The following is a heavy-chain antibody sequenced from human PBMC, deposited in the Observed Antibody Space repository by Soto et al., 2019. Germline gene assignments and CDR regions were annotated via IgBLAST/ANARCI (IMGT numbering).Heavy chain of an antibody. V-gene: IGHV6-1*01. CDR2: TYYRSRWYS. Sequence: SPTLSLTCAISGDSVSSNSATWNLVRQSPARGLEWLGRTYYRSRWYSYYAPSVKSRITIKPDTSKNQFSLQLNSVTPDDTAVYYCARGPSPLDPWGQGILVTVSS. J-gene: IGHJ5*02. CDR3: ARGPSPLDP. CDR1: GDSVSSNSAT.